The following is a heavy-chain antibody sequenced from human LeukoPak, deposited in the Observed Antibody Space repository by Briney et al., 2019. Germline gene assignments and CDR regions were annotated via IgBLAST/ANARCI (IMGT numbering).Heavy chain of an antibody. CDR2: MSTNSANS. CDR3: ARGGFIYGYSYFDY. V-gene: IGHV1-8*01. Sequence: ASVKVSCKASGYSFTTYNINWVRQAPGQGLEWMGWMSTNSANSGYAQKFLGRATMTGDSSMSTAYLELRSLRSEDTAVYYCARGGFIYGYSYFDYWGQGTLVTVSS. CDR1: GYSFTTYN. J-gene: IGHJ4*02. D-gene: IGHD5-18*01.